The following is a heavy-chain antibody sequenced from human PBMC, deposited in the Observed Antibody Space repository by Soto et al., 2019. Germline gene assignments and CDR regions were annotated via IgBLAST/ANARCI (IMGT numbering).Heavy chain of an antibody. V-gene: IGHV3-9*01. CDR3: AISQDRGGRTTFIY. Sequence: GGSLRLSCAVSGFTFDDNAMHWVRQAPEKGLEWVSGINWKSDIGYADSVKGRFTISRDNAENSLYLQMNSLRAEDTALYYCAISQDRGGRTTFIYWGQGTRVTVSS. CDR2: INWKSDI. CDR1: GFTFDDNA. J-gene: IGHJ4*02. D-gene: IGHD3-16*01.